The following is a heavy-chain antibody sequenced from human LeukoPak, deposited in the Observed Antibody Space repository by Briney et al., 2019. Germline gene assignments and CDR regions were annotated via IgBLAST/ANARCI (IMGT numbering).Heavy chain of an antibody. CDR1: GFTFSSYG. J-gene: IGHJ4*02. D-gene: IGHD1-26*01. CDR2: IRYDGSNK. CDR3: AKDRADSGSFGY. Sequence: VGSLRLSCAASGFTFSSYGMHWVRQAPGKGLEWVAFIRYDGSNKYYADSVKGRFTISRDNSKNTLYLQMNSLRAEDTAVYYCAKDRADSGSFGYWGQGTLVTVSS. V-gene: IGHV3-30*02.